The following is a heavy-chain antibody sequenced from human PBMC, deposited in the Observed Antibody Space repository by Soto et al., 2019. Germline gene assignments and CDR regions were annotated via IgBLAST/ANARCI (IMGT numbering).Heavy chain of an antibody. V-gene: IGHV3-7*01. CDR2: IKQDGSEK. CDR3: ARVVTRGSSWTTYYFDY. D-gene: IGHD6-13*01. Sequence: EVQLVESGGGLVQPGGSLRLSCAASGFTFSSYWMSWVRQAPGKGLEWVANIKQDGSEKYYVDSVKGRFTISRDNAKNSLYLQMNSLRAEDTAVYYCARVVTRGSSWTTYYFDYWGQGTLVTVSS. J-gene: IGHJ4*02. CDR1: GFTFSSYW.